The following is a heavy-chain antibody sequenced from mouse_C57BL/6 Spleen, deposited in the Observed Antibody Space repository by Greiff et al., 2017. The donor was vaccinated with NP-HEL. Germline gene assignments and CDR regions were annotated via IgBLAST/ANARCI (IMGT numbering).Heavy chain of an antibody. CDR2: ISSGGDYI. CDR1: GFTFSSYA. V-gene: IGHV5-9-1*02. J-gene: IGHJ1*03. Sequence: EVQGVESGEGLVKPGGSLKLSCAASGFTFSSYAMSWVRQTPEKRLEWVAYISSGGDYIYYADTVKGRFTISRDNARNTLYLQMSRLKSEDTAMYYCTRDRGNYGYFDVWGTGTTVTVSS. CDR3: TRDRGNYGYFDV. D-gene: IGHD2-1*01.